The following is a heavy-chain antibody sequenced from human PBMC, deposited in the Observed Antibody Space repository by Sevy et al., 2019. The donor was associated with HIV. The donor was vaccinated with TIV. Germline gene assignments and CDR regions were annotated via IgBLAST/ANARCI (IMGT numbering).Heavy chain of an antibody. J-gene: IGHJ4*02. CDR2: IYYSGRT. D-gene: IGHD4-17*01. Sequence: SETLSLTCTVSGGSISSSSYFWGWIRQPPGKGLELIGSIYYSGRTYYNPSLKSRVTISVDTSKNQFSLMLSSVTAADTAVYYCARQIYGDYGDGFDYWGQGTLVTVSS. CDR3: ARQIYGDYGDGFDY. CDR1: GGSISSSSYF. V-gene: IGHV4-39*01.